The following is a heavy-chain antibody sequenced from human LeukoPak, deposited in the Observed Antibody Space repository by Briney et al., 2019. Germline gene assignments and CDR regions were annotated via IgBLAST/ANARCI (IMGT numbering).Heavy chain of an antibody. CDR3: ARVTPDAPYYYYYGMDV. V-gene: IGHV3-7*01. D-gene: IGHD4-23*01. Sequence: GGSLRLSCAASGFTFSSYAMTWVRQAPGKGLEWVANIKRDGSEKHYVDSVKGRFTISRDNAKNSLYLQMNSLRAEDTAVYYCARVTPDAPYYYYYGMDVWGQGTTVTVSS. CDR1: GFTFSSYA. J-gene: IGHJ6*02. CDR2: IKRDGSEK.